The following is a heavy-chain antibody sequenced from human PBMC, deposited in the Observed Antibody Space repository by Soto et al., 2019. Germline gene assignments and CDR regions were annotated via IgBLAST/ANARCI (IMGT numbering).Heavy chain of an antibody. D-gene: IGHD5-12*01. CDR3: ARDRGSLFDY. V-gene: IGHV3-48*01. CDR1: GFTFSSYS. Sequence: PGGSLRLSCAASGFTFSSYSMNWVRQAPGKGLEWVSYISSSSSTIYYADSVKGRFTISRDNAKNSLYLQMNSLRAEDTAVYYCARDRGSLFDYWGQGTLVTVSS. CDR2: ISSSSSTI. J-gene: IGHJ4*02.